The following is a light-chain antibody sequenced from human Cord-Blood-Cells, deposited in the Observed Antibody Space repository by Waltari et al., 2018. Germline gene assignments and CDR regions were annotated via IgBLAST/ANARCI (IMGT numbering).Light chain of an antibody. CDR3: QQYGSSPFT. CDR2: GAS. Sequence: EIVLTQSPGTLSLSPGERATLSCRASQSFSSSYLAWYQQKPGQDPRLLIYGASSRATGIPDRFSGSGSGTDFTLTISRLEPEDFAVYYCQQYGSSPFTFGPGTKVDIK. V-gene: IGKV3-20*01. CDR1: QSFSSSY. J-gene: IGKJ3*01.